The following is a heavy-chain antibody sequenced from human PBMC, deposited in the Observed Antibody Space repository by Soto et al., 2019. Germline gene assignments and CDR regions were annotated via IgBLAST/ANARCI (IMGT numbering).Heavy chain of an antibody. J-gene: IGHJ6*02. D-gene: IGHD6-13*01. CDR2: IWFDGNNK. CDR3: ARDGQQLAPYAMDV. V-gene: IGHV3-33*01. Sequence: QVQLVESGGNMVQPGRSLGLSCAASGFTFGNNAMHWVRHAAGKGLEWVAQIWFDGNNKYYTDSVKGRFTISRDNLKNTVYLQMDSLRADDTAVYYCARDGQQLAPYAMDVWGQGTTVIVSS. CDR1: GFTFGNNA.